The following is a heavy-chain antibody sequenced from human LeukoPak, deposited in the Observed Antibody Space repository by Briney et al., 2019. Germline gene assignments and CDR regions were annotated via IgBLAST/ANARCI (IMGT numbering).Heavy chain of an antibody. CDR1: GFTVSSNY. CDR3: ARLSTMVRGGPWAFDI. V-gene: IGHV3-53*01. D-gene: IGHD3-10*01. Sequence: PGGSLRLSCAASGFTVSSNYMSWVRQAPGKGLEWVSVIYSGGSTYYADSVKGRFTISRDNSKNTLYLQMNSLRAEDTAVYYCARLSTMVRGGPWAFDIWGQGTMVTVSS. J-gene: IGHJ3*02. CDR2: IYSGGST.